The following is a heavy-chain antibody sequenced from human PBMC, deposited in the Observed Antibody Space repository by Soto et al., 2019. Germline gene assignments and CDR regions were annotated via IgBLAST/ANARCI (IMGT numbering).Heavy chain of an antibody. D-gene: IGHD4-17*01. CDR1: GFTFSSYW. J-gene: IGHJ5*02. CDR3: ARDMTTPLGNWFDP. Sequence: GGSLRLSCAASGFTFSSYWMSWVRQAPGKGLEWVANIKQDGSEKYYVDSVKGRFTISRDNAKNSLYLQMNSLRAEDTAVYYCARDMTTPLGNWFDPWGQGTLVTVSS. V-gene: IGHV3-7*01. CDR2: IKQDGSEK.